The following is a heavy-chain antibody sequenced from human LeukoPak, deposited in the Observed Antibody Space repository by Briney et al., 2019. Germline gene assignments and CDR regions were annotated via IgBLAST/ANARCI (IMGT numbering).Heavy chain of an antibody. D-gene: IGHD3-22*01. Sequence: SVKVSCKASGGTFSRYAIRWVRQAPGQGLEWMGRIIPILGIANYAQKFQGRVTITADKSTSTAYMELSSLRSEDTAVYYCAREGITMIVVVIWGQGTLVTVSS. CDR1: GGTFSRYA. CDR2: IIPILGIA. CDR3: AREGITMIVVVI. J-gene: IGHJ4*02. V-gene: IGHV1-69*04.